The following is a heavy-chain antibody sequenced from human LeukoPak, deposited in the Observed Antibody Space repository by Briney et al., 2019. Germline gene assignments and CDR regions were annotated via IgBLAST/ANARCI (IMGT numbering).Heavy chain of an antibody. CDR3: AKVSSGRTYFDY. CDR1: GFTFSSYW. J-gene: IGHJ4*02. V-gene: IGHV3-23*01. Sequence: GGSLRLSCAASGFTFSSYWMSWVRQAPGKGLEWVSAISGSGGSTYYADSVKGRFTISRDNSKNTLYLQMNSLRAEDTAVYYCAKVSSGRTYFDYWGQGTLVTVSS. CDR2: ISGSGGST. D-gene: IGHD5-12*01.